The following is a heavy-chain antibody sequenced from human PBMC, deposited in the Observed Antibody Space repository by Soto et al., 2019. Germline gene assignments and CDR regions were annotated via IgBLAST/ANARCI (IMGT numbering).Heavy chain of an antibody. CDR3: AKESGRDGYTPFDY. V-gene: IGHV3-9*01. D-gene: IGHD5-12*01. CDR1: GFTFDDFA. Sequence: EVQLVESGGGLVQPGRSLRLSCAASGFTFDDFAMHWVRQAPGKGLEWVSIITWNGDTVDYADSVKGRFTISRDDAKTSLYLQMHRLRAEDTALYYCAKESGRDGYTPFDYWGQGTLVTVSS. CDR2: ITWNGDTV. J-gene: IGHJ4*02.